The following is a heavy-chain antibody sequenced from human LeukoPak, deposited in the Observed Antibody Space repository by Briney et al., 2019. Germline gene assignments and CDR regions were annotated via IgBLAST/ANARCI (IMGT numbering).Heavy chain of an antibody. Sequence: PSETLSLTCTVSGGSISSSSYYWGWIRQAPGKGLEWIGSIYYSGSTYYNPSLKSRVTISVDTSKNQFSLKLSSVTAADTAVYYCARPEVGMALRGAFDIWGRGTMATVSS. CDR2: IYYSGST. CDR3: ARPEVGMALRGAFDI. V-gene: IGHV4-39*01. D-gene: IGHD5-24*01. CDR1: GGSISSSSYY. J-gene: IGHJ3*02.